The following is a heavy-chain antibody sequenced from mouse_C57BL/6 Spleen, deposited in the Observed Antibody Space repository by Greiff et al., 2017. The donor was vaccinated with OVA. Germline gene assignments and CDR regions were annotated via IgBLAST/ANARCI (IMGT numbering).Heavy chain of an antibody. D-gene: IGHD1-1*01. J-gene: IGHJ2*01. CDR1: GYTFTSYW. CDR3: ARVTTVLAIDY. CDR2: IHPNSGST. V-gene: IGHV1-64*01. Sequence: QVQLQQPGAELVKPGASVKLSCKASGYTFTSYWMHWVKQRPGQGLEWIGMIHPNSGSTNYNEKFKSKATLTVDKSSSTAYMQLSSLTSEDSAVYYCARVTTVLAIDYWGQGTTLTVSS.